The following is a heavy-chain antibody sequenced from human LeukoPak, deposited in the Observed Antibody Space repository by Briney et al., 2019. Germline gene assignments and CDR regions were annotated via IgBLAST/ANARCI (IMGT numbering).Heavy chain of an antibody. J-gene: IGHJ5*02. CDR1: GFTFSNYW. CDR2: IKEDGTEQ. D-gene: IGHD5-12*01. CDR3: AKDGKYSGLLGNWFDP. V-gene: IGHV3-7*03. Sequence: GGSLRLSCAASGFTFSNYWMSWVRQAPGKGLDWVANIKEDGTEQYYVDSVKGRFTISRDNAKNSMYLHMNSLRAEDTALYYCAKDGKYSGLLGNWFDPWGQGTLVTVSS.